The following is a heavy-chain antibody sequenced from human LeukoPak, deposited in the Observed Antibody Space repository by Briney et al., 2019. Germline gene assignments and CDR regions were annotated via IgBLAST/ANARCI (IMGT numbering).Heavy chain of an antibody. CDR1: GYSFTTYW. Sequence: GESLKISCQGSGYSFTTYWIGWVRQMPGKGLEWMGIIYPGDSDTRYSPSFQGQVTISADKSISTAYLQWSSLKASDTAMYYCARRPQQPSYGMDVWGPGTTVTVSS. CDR2: IYPGDSDT. J-gene: IGHJ6*02. V-gene: IGHV5-51*01. D-gene: IGHD6-13*01. CDR3: ARRPQQPSYGMDV.